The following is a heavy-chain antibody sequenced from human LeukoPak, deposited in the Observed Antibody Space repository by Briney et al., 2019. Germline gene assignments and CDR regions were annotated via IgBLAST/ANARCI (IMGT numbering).Heavy chain of an antibody. CDR1: GGSISSGGYY. CDR2: IYYSGST. J-gene: IGHJ4*02. D-gene: IGHD5-18*01. Sequence: PSETLSLTCTVSGGSISSGGYYWSWIRQHPGKGLEWIGYIYYSGSTYYNPSLKSRVTISVDTSKNQFSLKLSSVTAADTAVYYRARAHSYGYLFDYWGQGTLVTVSS. V-gene: IGHV4-31*03. CDR3: ARAHSYGYLFDY.